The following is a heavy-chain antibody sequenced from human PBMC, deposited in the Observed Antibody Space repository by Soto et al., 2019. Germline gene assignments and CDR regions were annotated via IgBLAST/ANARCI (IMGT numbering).Heavy chain of an antibody. D-gene: IGHD6-19*01. Sequence: QVQLVESGGGVVQPGRSLRLSCVGSGFPFWHYGMHWVRQAPGKGLEWVAVIWSDGKKESYADFMKGRFAISRDNFKDTLYLQMNSLRDEDTAVYYCARDRDGGWFHMDVWGQGTTVPVS. CDR1: GFPFWHYG. CDR2: IWSDGKKE. CDR3: ARDRDGGWFHMDV. J-gene: IGHJ6*02. V-gene: IGHV3-33*01.